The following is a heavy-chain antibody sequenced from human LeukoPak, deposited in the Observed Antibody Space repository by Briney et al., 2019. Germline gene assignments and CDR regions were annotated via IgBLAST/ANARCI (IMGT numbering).Heavy chain of an antibody. D-gene: IGHD2-21*02. CDR2: IYTSGST. Sequence: SETLSLTCAVSGGSISSGSYYWSWIRQPAGEGLEWIGRIYTSGSTNYNPSLKSRDTISVDTSKNQFSLKLSSVTAADTAVYYCARGGDLWGYWGLGTLVTVSS. CDR3: ARGGDLWGY. CDR1: GGSISSGSYY. V-gene: IGHV4-61*02. J-gene: IGHJ4*02.